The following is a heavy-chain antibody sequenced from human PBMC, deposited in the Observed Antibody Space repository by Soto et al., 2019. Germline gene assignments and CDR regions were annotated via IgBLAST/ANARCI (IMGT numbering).Heavy chain of an antibody. D-gene: IGHD2-15*01. Sequence: ESVGGVVQPGRSLRLSCAASGFTFSSYAMHWVRQAPGKGLEWVAVISYDGSNKYYADSVKGRFTISRDNSKNTLYLQMNSLRAKVTAMYYCVKDREGSLVVVAASDAFDICGQGTMVTVSS. CDR2: ISYDGSNK. J-gene: IGHJ3*02. CDR1: GFTFSSYA. V-gene: IGHV3-30-3*02. CDR3: VKDREGSLVVVAASDAFDI.